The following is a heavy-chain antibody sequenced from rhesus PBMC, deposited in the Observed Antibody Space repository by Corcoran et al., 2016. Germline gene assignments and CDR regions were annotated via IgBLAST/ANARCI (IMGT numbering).Heavy chain of an antibody. Sequence: EVQLVESGGGLVQPGGSLRVSCAASGFTFRNHSLYWVRQAPGKGLEGVGFLRSKAYGGTAEYAASVKGRFTISRDDSKSIAYLQMSSLKTEDTAVYYCTRGIIAGTMGYFDYWGQGVLVTVSS. V-gene: IGHV3-6*01. CDR2: LRSKAYGGTA. D-gene: IGHD1-1-1*01. J-gene: IGHJ4*01. CDR3: TRGIIAGTMGYFDY. CDR1: GFTFRNHS.